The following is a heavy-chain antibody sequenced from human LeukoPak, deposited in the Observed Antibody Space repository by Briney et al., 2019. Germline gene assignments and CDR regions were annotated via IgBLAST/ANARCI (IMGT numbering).Heavy chain of an antibody. CDR2: MSSDGSRI. CDR1: RFTFSTYW. D-gene: IGHD2-2*01. Sequence: GGSLRLSCAASRFTFSTYWMHGLGQAPGKGLVWVAGMSSDGSRISSTDSVKGRSTISRDNDKNTVYLQMNSLPAADTAVYYCAGVYCSRTSCWRGYDYWGQGTLVTVSS. J-gene: IGHJ4*02. V-gene: IGHV3-74*01. CDR3: AGVYCSRTSCWRGYDY.